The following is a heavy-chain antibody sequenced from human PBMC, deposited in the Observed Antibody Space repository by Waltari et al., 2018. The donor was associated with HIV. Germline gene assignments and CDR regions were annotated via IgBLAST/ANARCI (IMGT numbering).Heavy chain of an antibody. V-gene: IGHV3-33*06. D-gene: IGHD3-16*01. Sequence: QVYLMESGGGVVQPGGSLKLSCAASGFTFSSYGMHWVHQAPGKGLEWVAVIWADGYNKFYADSVGGRFTFSRDNSKYTLSLQMNSLRAEDTALYYCVKERGPFNGFDIWGQGTMVTVSS. CDR3: VKERGPFNGFDI. CDR2: IWADGYNK. CDR1: GFTFSSYG. J-gene: IGHJ3*02.